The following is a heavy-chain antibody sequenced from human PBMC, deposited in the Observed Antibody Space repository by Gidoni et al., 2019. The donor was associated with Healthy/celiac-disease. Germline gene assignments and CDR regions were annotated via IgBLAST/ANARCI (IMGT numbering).Heavy chain of an antibody. D-gene: IGHD2-21*01. V-gene: IGHV3-74*01. CDR2: INSDGSST. CDR3: ARDLRENSYSLGYYYGMDV. J-gene: IGHJ6*02. Sequence: EVQLVESGGGLVQPGGSLRPSCAASGFTFTSSCMHWVRHAPGKGLVWVSRINSDGSSTSYADSVKGRFTISRDNAKNTLYLQMNSLRAEDTAVYYCARDLRENSYSLGYYYGMDVWGQGTTVTVSS. CDR1: GFTFTSSC.